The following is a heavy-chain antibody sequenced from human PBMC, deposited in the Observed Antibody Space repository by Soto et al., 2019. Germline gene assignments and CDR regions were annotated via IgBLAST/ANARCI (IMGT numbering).Heavy chain of an antibody. V-gene: IGHV3-30*03. CDR1: GFTFSSYG. Sequence: PGGSLRLSCAASGFTFSSYGMHWVRQAPGKGLEWVAVISYDGSNKYYADSVKGRFTISRDNSKNTLYLQMNSLRAEDTAVYYCARAWDNWNHGYFDYWGQGALVTVSS. CDR2: ISYDGSNK. J-gene: IGHJ4*02. D-gene: IGHD1-20*01. CDR3: ARAWDNWNHGYFDY.